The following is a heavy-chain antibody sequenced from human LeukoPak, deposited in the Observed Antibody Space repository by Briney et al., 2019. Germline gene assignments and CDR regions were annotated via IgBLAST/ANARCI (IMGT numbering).Heavy chain of an antibody. D-gene: IGHD6-19*01. V-gene: IGHV1-46*02. CDR2: INPSGGST. Sequence: ASVKVSCKASGYTFNNHYMYWVRQAPGQGLEWMGVINPSGGSTSYAQKFQGRVTMTRDTSTRTVYMEVNSLKSEDTAVYYCARQGTYSSAIGMGYWGQGTLVTVSS. J-gene: IGHJ4*02. CDR1: GYTFNNHY. CDR3: ARQGTYSSAIGMGY.